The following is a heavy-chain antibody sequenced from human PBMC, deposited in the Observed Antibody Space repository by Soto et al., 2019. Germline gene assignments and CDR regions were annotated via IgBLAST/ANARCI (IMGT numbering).Heavy chain of an antibody. V-gene: IGHV4-39*01. CDR1: GGSISSSSYY. CDR2: IYYSGST. J-gene: IGHJ6*02. D-gene: IGHD6-13*01. CDR3: ARTIRIAAAGTYYYYGIDV. Sequence: QLQLQESGPGLVKPSETLSLTCTVSGGSISSSSYYWGWIRQPPGKGLEWIGSIYYSGSTYYNPSLKSRVTIAVDTAKNQFSLNLSYAKAAGTAVYYCARTIRIAAAGTYYYYGIDVWGQGTTVTVSS.